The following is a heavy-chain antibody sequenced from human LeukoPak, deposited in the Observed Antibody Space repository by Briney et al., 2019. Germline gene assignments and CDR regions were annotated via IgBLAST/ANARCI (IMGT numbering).Heavy chain of an antibody. CDR1: GFTVSSNY. CDR2: ISGSGGST. D-gene: IGHD6-19*01. CDR3: AKVGSGWSPTRFDY. Sequence: GGSLRLSCAASGFTVSSNYMSWVRQAPGKGLEWVSAISGSGGSTYYADSVKGRFTISRDNSKNTLYLQMSSLRAEDTAVYYCAKVGSGWSPTRFDYWGQGTLVTVSS. V-gene: IGHV3-23*01. J-gene: IGHJ4*02.